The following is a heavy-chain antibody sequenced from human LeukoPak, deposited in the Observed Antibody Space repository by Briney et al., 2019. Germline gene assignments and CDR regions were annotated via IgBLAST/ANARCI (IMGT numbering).Heavy chain of an antibody. Sequence: SETLSLTCAVYGGSFSGYYWSWIRQPPGKGLEWIGEINHSGSTNYNPSLKSRVTISVDTSKNQFSLKLSSVTAADTAVYYCARGDIWFGILDYWGQGTLVTVSS. CDR2: INHSGST. V-gene: IGHV4-34*01. CDR1: GGSFSGYY. J-gene: IGHJ4*02. CDR3: ARGDIWFGILDY. D-gene: IGHD3-10*01.